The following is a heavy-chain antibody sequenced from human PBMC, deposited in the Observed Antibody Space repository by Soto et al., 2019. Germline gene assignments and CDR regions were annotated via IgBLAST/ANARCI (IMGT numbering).Heavy chain of an antibody. CDR1: GGSISSYY. CDR2: IYYSGST. J-gene: IGHJ6*02. CDR3: ARDVKYSSSTGDYYYGMDV. Sequence: PSETLSLTCTVSGGSISSYYWSWIRQPPGKGLEWIGYIYYSGSTNYNPSLKSRVTISVDTSKNQFSLKLSSVTAADTAVCYCARDVKYSSSTGDYYYGMDVWGQGTTVTVSS. D-gene: IGHD6-6*01. V-gene: IGHV4-59*01.